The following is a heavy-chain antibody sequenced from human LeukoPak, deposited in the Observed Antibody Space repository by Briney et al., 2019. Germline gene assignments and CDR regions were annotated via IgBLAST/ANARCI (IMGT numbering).Heavy chain of an antibody. Sequence: PGGSLRLSCAASGFTFSSYAMNWVRQAPGKGLEWVSSISGSGGNTNYADSVKGRFTISRDNSKNTLYLQMNSLRAEDTAVYYCAKGPTVAYLFCDCWGQGTLVTVSS. J-gene: IGHJ4*02. CDR1: GFTFSSYA. D-gene: IGHD6-19*01. CDR3: AKGPTVAYLFCDC. CDR2: ISGSGGNT. V-gene: IGHV3-23*01.